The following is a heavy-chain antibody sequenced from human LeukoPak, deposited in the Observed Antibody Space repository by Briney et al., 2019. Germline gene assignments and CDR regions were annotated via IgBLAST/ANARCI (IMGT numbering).Heavy chain of an antibody. D-gene: IGHD5-12*01. CDR1: GFTFTSYW. V-gene: IGHV3-7*01. CDR3: ASLGDIVATLDY. CDR2: IKQDGSEK. J-gene: IGHJ4*02. Sequence: GGSLRLSCAASGFTFTSYWMSWVRQAPGKGLEWVANIKQDGSEKYYVDSVKGRFTISRDNAKNSLYLQMNSLRAEDTAVYYCASLGDIVATLDYWGQGTLVTVSS.